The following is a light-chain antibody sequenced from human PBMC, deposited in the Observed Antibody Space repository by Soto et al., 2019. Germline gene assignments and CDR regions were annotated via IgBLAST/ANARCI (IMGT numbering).Light chain of an antibody. V-gene: IGLV2-23*01. CDR2: EAN. CDR3: CSYAPDSLWV. J-gene: IGLJ3*02. CDR1: SSDVGSYNL. Sequence: QSALTQPASVSASPGQSITISCTGTSSDVGSYNLVSWYQQHPGKAPKLMIYEANKRPSGVSNRFSGSKSGNTASLTISGLQADDEAHYYCCSYAPDSLWVFGGGTKLTVL.